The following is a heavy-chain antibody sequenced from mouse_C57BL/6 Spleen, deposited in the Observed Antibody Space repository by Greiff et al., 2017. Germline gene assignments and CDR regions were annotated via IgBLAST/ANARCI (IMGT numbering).Heavy chain of an antibody. CDR3: ARHESYYYGSSPYAMDY. V-gene: IGHV1-62-2*01. CDR2: FYPGSGSI. Sequence: QVQLQQSGAELVKPGASVKLSCKASGYTFTEYTIHWVKQRSGQGLEWIGWFYPGSGSIKYNEKFKDKDTLTADKSSSTVYMELSRLTSEDSAVYFCARHESYYYGSSPYAMDYWGQGTSVTVSS. CDR1: GYTFTEYT. D-gene: IGHD1-1*01. J-gene: IGHJ4*01.